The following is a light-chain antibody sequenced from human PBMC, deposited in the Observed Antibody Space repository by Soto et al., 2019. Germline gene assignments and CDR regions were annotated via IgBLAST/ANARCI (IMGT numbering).Light chain of an antibody. CDR3: TSYTSTSTYV. J-gene: IGLJ1*01. V-gene: IGLV2-14*01. CDR2: DVS. CDR1: SSDVGGYNY. Sequence: QSALTQPASVSGSPGQSITISCTGTSSDVGGYNYVSWYHQLPGKAPKLMIYDVSDRPSGVSNRFSGSKSGNTASLTISGLLAEDEADYYCTSYTSTSTYVFGTGTKLTVL.